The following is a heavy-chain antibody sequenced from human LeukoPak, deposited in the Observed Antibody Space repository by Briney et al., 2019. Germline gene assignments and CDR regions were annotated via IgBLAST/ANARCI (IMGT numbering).Heavy chain of an antibody. CDR3: ARVVLRGTATVTTNHDY. Sequence: ASVKASCTASGYAFTSHGTSWVRHAPGQGLEWMGWISAYNGNTNYAQKLQGRVTMTTDTSTSTAYMELRSLGSDDTAVYYCARVVLRGTATVTTNHDYWGQGTLVTVSS. D-gene: IGHD4-17*01. CDR2: ISAYNGNT. CDR1: GYAFTSHG. V-gene: IGHV1-18*04. J-gene: IGHJ4*02.